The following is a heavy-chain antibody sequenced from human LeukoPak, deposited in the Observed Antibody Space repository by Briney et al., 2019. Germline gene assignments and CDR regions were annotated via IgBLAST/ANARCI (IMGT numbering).Heavy chain of an antibody. CDR2: IYYRVTS. CDR1: GDSISTYY. V-gene: IGHV4-59*01. CDR3: ARFIWGYSRHYFDY. Sequence: SETLSLTCTVSGDSISTYYWSWIRQPPGKGLEWIGYIYYRVTSDYNPSLKSRVTISVDTSKNQFSLKLSSVTAADTAVYYCARFIWGYSRHYFDYWGQGTLVTVSS. J-gene: IGHJ4*02. D-gene: IGHD2-15*01.